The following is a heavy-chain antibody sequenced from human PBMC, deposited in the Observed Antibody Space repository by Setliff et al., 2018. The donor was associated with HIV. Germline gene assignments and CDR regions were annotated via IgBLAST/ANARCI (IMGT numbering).Heavy chain of an antibody. CDR2: IIPIVGTA. CDR3: ARQGNPYCFDY. V-gene: IGHV1-69*13. CDR1: GGPFSTYA. J-gene: IGHJ4*02. D-gene: IGHD4-4*01. Sequence: SVKVSCKASGGPFSTYAITWVRQAPGQGLEWMGGIIPIVGTANYAQKFQGRVTITADESTSTAYMELSSLRSEDTAVYYCARQGNPYCFDYWGQGTLVTVSS.